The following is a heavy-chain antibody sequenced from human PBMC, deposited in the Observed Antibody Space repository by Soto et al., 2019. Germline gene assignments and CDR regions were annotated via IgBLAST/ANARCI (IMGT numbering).Heavy chain of an antibody. CDR1: GGSISSGGYY. CDR3: ARVRYCSGGSCYPRFDP. D-gene: IGHD2-15*01. J-gene: IGHJ5*02. V-gene: IGHV4-31*03. CDR2: IYYSGST. Sequence: QVQLQESGPGLVKPSQTLSLTCTVSGGSISSGGYYWSWIRQHPGKGLEWIGYIYYSGSTYYNPSLKSRVSISVDTSKNQFSLKLSSVTAADTAVYYCARVRYCSGGSCYPRFDPWGQGTLVTVSS.